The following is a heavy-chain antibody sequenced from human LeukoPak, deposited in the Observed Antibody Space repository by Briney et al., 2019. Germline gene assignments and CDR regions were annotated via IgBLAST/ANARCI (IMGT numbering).Heavy chain of an antibody. Sequence: TSETLSLTCTVSGGSTSGFYWNWIRQSAEKGLEWIGRIYSSGSTNYNPSLGSRVSMSVDTSKNHFSLRLSSVTAADTAFYFCAKGGSNYFYYGMDVWGQGTTVTVSS. D-gene: IGHD3-9*01. CDR3: AKGGSNYFYYGMDV. CDR2: IYSSGST. CDR1: GGSTSGFY. V-gene: IGHV4-4*07. J-gene: IGHJ6*02.